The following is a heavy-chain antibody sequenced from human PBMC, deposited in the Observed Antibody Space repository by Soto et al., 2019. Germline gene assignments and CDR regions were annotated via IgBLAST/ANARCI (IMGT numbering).Heavy chain of an antibody. V-gene: IGHV4-31*03. CDR2: IYYSGRT. CDR1: GDSISSGDYY. J-gene: IGHJ4*02. CDR3: ASGLPPNDSRRGLDY. Sequence: QVQLQESGPGLVKPSETLSLTCTVSGDSISSGDYYWTRIRQHPEKGLEWIGYIYYSGRTSYNPSLKSRLTISVDTSKNHFFLKLSSLTAADTAVYYCASGLPPNDSRRGLDYWGTGTLVTVSS. D-gene: IGHD1-1*01.